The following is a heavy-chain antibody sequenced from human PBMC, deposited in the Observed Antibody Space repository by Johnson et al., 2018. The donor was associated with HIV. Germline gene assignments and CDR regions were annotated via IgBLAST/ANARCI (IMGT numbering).Heavy chain of an antibody. V-gene: IGHV3-66*02. CDR3: AKLTGGGGYDAFDI. D-gene: IGHD1-20*01. CDR2: IYSGGNT. J-gene: IGHJ3*02. CDR1: GFTFSDYY. Sequence: VQLVESGGGLVKPGGSLRLSCAASGFTFSDYYMSWIRQAPGKGLEWVSVIYSGGNTYYADSVKGRFTISRDNPKNTLYLQMNSLRAEDTAVYYCAKLTGGGGYDAFDIWGQGTMVTVSS.